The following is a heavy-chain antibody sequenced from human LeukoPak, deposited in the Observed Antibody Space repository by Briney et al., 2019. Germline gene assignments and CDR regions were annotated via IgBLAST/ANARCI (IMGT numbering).Heavy chain of an antibody. Sequence: RGASVKVSCKASGYTFTGYYMHWVRQAPGQGLEWMGWINPNSGGTNYAQKFQGRVTMTRDTSFSTAYMELSSLRSDDTAIYFCARVLLGPTFLLQHWGQGTLVTVSS. CDR3: ARVLLGPTFLLQH. V-gene: IGHV1-2*02. CDR1: GYTFTGYY. CDR2: INPNSGGT. D-gene: IGHD1-26*01. J-gene: IGHJ1*01.